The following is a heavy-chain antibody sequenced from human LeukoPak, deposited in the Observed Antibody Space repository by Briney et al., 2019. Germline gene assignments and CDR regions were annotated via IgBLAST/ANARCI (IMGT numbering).Heavy chain of an antibody. V-gene: IGHV3-23*01. CDR3: ARDRRATPMYFFDF. J-gene: IGHJ4*02. CDR2: IRHSGVDS. CDR1: RFSFSDYT. Sequence: GALRLSCAASRFSFSDYTMSWVRQLPGKGLEWVSGIRHSGVDSSYADSVKGRFTISRDNSKNMPYLQMNSLRDDDTGVYYCARDRRATPMYFFDFWGQGTPVTVSS. D-gene: IGHD2-15*01.